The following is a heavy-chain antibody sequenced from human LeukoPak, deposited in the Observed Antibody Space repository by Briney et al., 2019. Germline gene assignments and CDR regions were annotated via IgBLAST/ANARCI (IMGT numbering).Heavy chain of an antibody. CDR1: GGSISSTNW. V-gene: IGHV4-4*02. J-gene: IGHJ6*02. CDR3: ARGRWQLVRFYYYGMDV. CDR2: VHLSGRT. Sequence: SETLSLTCGVSGGSISSTNWWTWVRQPPGEGLEWIGEVHLSGRTNYNPSLKSRVTISVDTSKNQFSLKLSSVTAADTAVYYCARGRWQLVRFYYYGMDVWGQGTTVTVSS. D-gene: IGHD6-6*01.